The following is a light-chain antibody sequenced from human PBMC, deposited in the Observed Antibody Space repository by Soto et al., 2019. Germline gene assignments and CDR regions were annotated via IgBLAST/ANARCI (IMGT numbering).Light chain of an antibody. CDR3: QQYNNWPPWT. CDR2: GAS. V-gene: IGKV3-15*01. J-gene: IGKJ1*01. CDR1: QSVRSN. Sequence: EVVMTQSPATVSVSPGERATLSCRASQSVRSNLAWYQQRPGQAPRLLIYGASTRATGIPARFSGSGSGTDFTHTISSLQSEDFAVYYGQQYNNWPPWTFGQGTKVEIK.